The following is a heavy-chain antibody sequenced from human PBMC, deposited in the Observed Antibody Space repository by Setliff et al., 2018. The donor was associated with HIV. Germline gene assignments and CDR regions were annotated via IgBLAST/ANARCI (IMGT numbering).Heavy chain of an antibody. Sequence: ASVKVSCKASGYTFTTYGVNWVRQAPGQWLEWMEWINSYNGNTKFAQKFRGRVSMTRDTSTTTVYMELYILRSEDTAVYHCARSDISGTGYFDSWGQGTLVTVSS. CDR3: ARSDISGTGYFDS. V-gene: IGHV1-18*04. CDR1: GYTFTTYG. CDR2: INSYNGNT. J-gene: IGHJ4*02. D-gene: IGHD1-20*01.